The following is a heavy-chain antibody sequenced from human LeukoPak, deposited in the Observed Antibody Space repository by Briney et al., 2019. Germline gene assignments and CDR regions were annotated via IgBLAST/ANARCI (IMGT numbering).Heavy chain of an antibody. J-gene: IGHJ6*02. CDR2: IFPLLGIA. Sequence: SVKVSCKASRGTFSSYAISGVRQAPGQGREWMGRIFPLLGIANYAQKFQGRVTITADKSTSTAYMELSSLRSEDTAVYYCARGGSITAAGTYYYYGMDVWGQVTTVTVSS. D-gene: IGHD6-13*01. CDR1: RGTFSSYA. V-gene: IGHV1-69*04. CDR3: ARGGSITAAGTYYYYGMDV.